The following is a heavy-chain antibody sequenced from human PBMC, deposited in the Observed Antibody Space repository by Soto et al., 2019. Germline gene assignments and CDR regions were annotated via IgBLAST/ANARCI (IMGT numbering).Heavy chain of an antibody. Sequence: QVQLVEPGGGVVQPGRSLRLSCAASGFTFSSYAMHWVRQAPGKGLEWVAVISYDGSNKYYADSVKGRFTISRDNSKNTLYLQMNSLRAEDTAVYYCARDLSGYSSSWYGYWGQGTLVTVSS. CDR1: GFTFSSYA. D-gene: IGHD6-13*01. CDR3: ARDLSGYSSSWYGY. V-gene: IGHV3-30-3*01. CDR2: ISYDGSNK. J-gene: IGHJ4*02.